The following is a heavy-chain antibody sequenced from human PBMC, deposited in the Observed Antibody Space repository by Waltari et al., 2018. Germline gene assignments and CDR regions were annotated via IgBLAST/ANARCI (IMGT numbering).Heavy chain of an antibody. J-gene: IGHJ3*02. D-gene: IGHD6-13*01. CDR2: FYYSGST. Sequence: LLQESGPGLVKPSETLSLTCTVSGGSISSSSYYWGWIRQPPGKGLEWIGSFYYSGSTYYNPSLKSRVTISVDTSKNQFSLKLSSVTAADTAVYYCARPRIQQLAAFDIWGQGTMVTVSS. CDR3: ARPRIQQLAAFDI. V-gene: IGHV4-39*01. CDR1: GGSISSSSYY.